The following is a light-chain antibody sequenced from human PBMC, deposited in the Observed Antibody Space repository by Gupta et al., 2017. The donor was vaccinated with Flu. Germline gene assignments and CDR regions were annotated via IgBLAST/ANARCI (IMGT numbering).Light chain of an antibody. J-gene: IGKJ3*01. CDR2: AAS. V-gene: IGKV1-8*01. CDR1: QGISSY. Sequence: AIRLTQSPSSFSASTGDRVTITCRASQGISSYLAWYQQKPGKAPKLLIYAASTLQSGVPSRFSGSGSGTDFTLTISCLQSEDFATYYCQQEDSYPQGFGHGTKVDIK. CDR3: QQEDSYPQG.